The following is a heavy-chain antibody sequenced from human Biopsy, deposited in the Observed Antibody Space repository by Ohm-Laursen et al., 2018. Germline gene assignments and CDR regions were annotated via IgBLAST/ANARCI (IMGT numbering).Heavy chain of an antibody. CDR2: INPHSGTT. CDR3: AKGQDLRGGAEYFQH. V-gene: IGHV1-2*02. Sequence: SRKASGYTFTGQYFPWVRQVPGQGLEWMGWINPHSGTTKFAQDFQGRVTLTMDTSITTAYMELMRLRSDDTAVYYCAKGQDLRGGAEYFQHWGQGALVTVSS. D-gene: IGHD2-15*01. CDR1: GYTFTGQY. J-gene: IGHJ1*01.